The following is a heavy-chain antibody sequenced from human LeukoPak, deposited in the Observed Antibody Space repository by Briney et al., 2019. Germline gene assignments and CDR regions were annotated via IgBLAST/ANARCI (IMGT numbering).Heavy chain of an antibody. CDR2: IHHSGST. CDR1: IYSISSGYY. D-gene: IGHD4-17*01. Sequence: SETLSLTCAVSIYSISSGYYWGWIRQPPGKGLEWIGSIHHSGSTYYNPSLKSRVTISVDTSNNQFSLKLTSVTAADTALYYCARINGDYLIDYWGQGTLVTVSP. J-gene: IGHJ4*02. V-gene: IGHV4-38-2*01. CDR3: ARINGDYLIDY.